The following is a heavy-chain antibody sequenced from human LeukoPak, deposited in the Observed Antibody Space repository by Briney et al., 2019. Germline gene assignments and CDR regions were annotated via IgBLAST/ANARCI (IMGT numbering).Heavy chain of an antibody. D-gene: IGHD2-2*01. CDR3: ARATRYCSSTSCYEADAFDI. V-gene: IGHV3-21*01. J-gene: IGHJ3*02. CDR2: ISSSSSYI. Sequence: GGSLRLSCAASGFTFSSYSMNWVAQAPGKGLEWVSSISSSSSYIYYADSVKGRFTISRDNAKNSLYLQMNSPRAEDTAVYYCARATRYCSSTSCYEADAFDIWGQGTMVTVSS. CDR1: GFTFSSYS.